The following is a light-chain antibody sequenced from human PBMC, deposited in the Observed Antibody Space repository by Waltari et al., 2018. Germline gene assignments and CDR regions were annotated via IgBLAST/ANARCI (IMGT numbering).Light chain of an antibody. J-gene: IGKJ5*01. Sequence: EIVMTQSPATLSVSPGERATLSCRASQSVSTNLAWYQQKPGQAPGLLIYGASTRATGIPTRFSGSGSGTEFTLTISSLQSEDFALYYCQQYNNWPPVTFGQGTRLEIK. V-gene: IGKV3-15*01. CDR2: GAS. CDR1: QSVSTN. CDR3: QQYNNWPPVT.